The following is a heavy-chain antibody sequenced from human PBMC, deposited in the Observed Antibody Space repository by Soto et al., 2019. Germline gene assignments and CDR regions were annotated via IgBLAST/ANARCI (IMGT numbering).Heavy chain of an antibody. V-gene: IGHV3-11*01. D-gene: IGHD4-17*01. CDR3: ASAFLEGQPYPRINDYGDSVTDY. CDR2: ISSSGSTI. Sequence: GGSLRLSCAAPGFTFSDYYMSWIRQAPGKGLEWVSYISSSGSTIYYADSVKGRFTISRDNAKNSLYLQMNSLRAEDTAVYYCASAFLEGQPYPRINDYGDSVTDYWGQGTLVTVSS. CDR1: GFTFSDYY. J-gene: IGHJ4*02.